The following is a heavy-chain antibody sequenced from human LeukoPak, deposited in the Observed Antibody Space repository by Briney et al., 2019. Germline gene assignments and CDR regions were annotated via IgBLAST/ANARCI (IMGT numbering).Heavy chain of an antibody. Sequence: GASVKVSCKASGYTFTSYYMHWVRQATGQGLGWMGIINPSGGSTSYAQKFQGSVTMTRDMSTTTVYMELSSLRSEDTAVYHCASTGYSPQHDAFDIWGQGKMVTVSS. CDR1: GYTFTSYY. V-gene: IGHV1-46*01. CDR3: ASTGYSPQHDAFDI. CDR2: INPSGGST. J-gene: IGHJ3*02. D-gene: IGHD1-26*01.